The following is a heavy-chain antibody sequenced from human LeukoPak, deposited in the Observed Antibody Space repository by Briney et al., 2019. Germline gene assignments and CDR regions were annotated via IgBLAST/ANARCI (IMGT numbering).Heavy chain of an antibody. CDR2: ISSRSSYI. D-gene: IGHD3-3*01. J-gene: IGHJ4*02. CDR3: ASGVNYFDY. Sequence: GGSLRLSCAASGFTFSSYNMKWVRQAPGKGLEWVSSISSRSSYIFYADSVKGRFTISRDNAKKSLYLQMNSLRAEDTAVYYCASGVNYFDYWGQGGLVTVSS. V-gene: IGHV3-21*01. CDR1: GFTFSSYN.